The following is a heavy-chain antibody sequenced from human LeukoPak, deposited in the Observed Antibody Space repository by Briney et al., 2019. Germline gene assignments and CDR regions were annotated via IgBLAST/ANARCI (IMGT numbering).Heavy chain of an antibody. J-gene: IGHJ4*02. Sequence: GGSLTLSCAASGFTFTNYWMSWVRQAPGTGLEWVANIKQDGNEKYYVDSVRGRFTITRDNAKNSLYLQMNRLRAEDTAVNYCARGGASGYSSRLHFWGGNYYFDYWRQGTLVTVSS. V-gene: IGHV3-7*01. CDR2: IKQDGNEK. CDR3: ARGGASGYSSRLHFWGGNYYFDY. CDR1: GFTFTNYW. D-gene: IGHD6-13*01.